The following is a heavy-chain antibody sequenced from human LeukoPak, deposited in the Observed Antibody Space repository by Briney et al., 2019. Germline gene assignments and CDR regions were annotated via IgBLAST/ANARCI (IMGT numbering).Heavy chain of an antibody. CDR2: INCNSGDA. D-gene: IGHD3-10*01. Sequence: ASVKVSCKASGYSFTEHYIYWVRQAPGQGLEWVGRINCNSGDANSAQKFQGRVTMSVDTSKNQFSLKLSSVTAADTAVYYCARDGFGSGILHTNPPGYYYYYMDVWGKGTTVTISS. CDR1: GYSFTEHY. V-gene: IGHV1-2*02. J-gene: IGHJ6*03. CDR3: ARDGFGSGILHTNPPGYYYYYMDV.